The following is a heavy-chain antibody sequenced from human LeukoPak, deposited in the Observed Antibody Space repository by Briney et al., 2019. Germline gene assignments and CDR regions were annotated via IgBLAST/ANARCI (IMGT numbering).Heavy chain of an antibody. CDR1: GGSISSRSYY. V-gene: IGHV4-61*02. J-gene: IGHJ4*02. D-gene: IGHD3-3*01. CDR2: IYTSGST. Sequence: SETLSLTSTVAGGSISSRSYYWSWIRQPAGKGLEWIGRIYTSGSTNYNPSLKSRVTISVGTSKNQFSLKLSSVTAADTAVYYCARGGYDFWSGYGPVDYWGQGTLVTVSS. CDR3: ARGGYDFWSGYGPVDY.